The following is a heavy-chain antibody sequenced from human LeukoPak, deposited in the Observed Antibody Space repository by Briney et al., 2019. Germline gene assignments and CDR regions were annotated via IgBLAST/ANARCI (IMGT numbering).Heavy chain of an antibody. CDR3: AKWGDYDVLTGYYVPDY. Sequence: GASLRLSCAASGFTFSKYAMSWVRQAPGKGLEWVSAILGSGGSTYYADSVKGRFTVSRDNSKSTLYLQMNSLRAEDTALYYCAKWGDYDVLTGYYVPDYWGQGTLVTVSS. CDR2: ILGSGGST. D-gene: IGHD3-9*01. J-gene: IGHJ4*02. CDR1: GFTFSKYA. V-gene: IGHV3-23*01.